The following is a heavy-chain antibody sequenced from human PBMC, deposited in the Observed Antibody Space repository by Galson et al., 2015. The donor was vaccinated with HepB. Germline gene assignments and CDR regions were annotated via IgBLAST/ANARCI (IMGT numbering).Heavy chain of an antibody. CDR2: ISYDGSNK. CDR3: AKDPGQWLGEGSYWFDP. CDR1: GFTFSSYG. D-gene: IGHD6-19*01. Sequence: SLRLSCAAPGFTFSSYGMHWVRQAPGKGLEWVAVISYDGSNKYYADSVKGRFTISRDNSKNTLDLQMNSLRAEDTAVYYCAKDPGQWLGEGSYWFDPWGQGTLVTVSS. J-gene: IGHJ5*02. V-gene: IGHV3-30*18.